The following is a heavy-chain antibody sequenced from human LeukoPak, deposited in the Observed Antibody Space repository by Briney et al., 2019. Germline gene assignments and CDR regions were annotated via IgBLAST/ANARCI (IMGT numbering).Heavy chain of an antibody. CDR3: ARERMTISGAIRKYYFDY. CDR1: GFTFSSYA. D-gene: IGHD1-14*01. Sequence: GGSLRLSCAASGFTFSSYAMSWVRQAPGKGLEWVSAISGSGGSTYYADSVKGRFTISRDNSKNTPYLQMNSLRAEDTAVYYCARERMTISGAIRKYYFDYWGQGTLVTVSS. V-gene: IGHV3-23*01. J-gene: IGHJ4*02. CDR2: ISGSGGST.